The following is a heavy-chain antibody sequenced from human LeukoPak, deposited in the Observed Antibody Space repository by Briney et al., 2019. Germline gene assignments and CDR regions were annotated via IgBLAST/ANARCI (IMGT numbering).Heavy chain of an antibody. J-gene: IGHJ4*02. CDR1: GGSISSSNW. V-gene: IGHV4-4*02. Sequence: SETLSLTCAVSGGSISSSNWWSWVRQPPGKGLEWIGEIYHSGSTNYNPSLKSRVTISVDKSKNQFSLKLSSVTAADTAVYYCARDFDLEATQPFDYWGQGTLVTVSS. CDR3: ARDFDLEATQPFDY. D-gene: IGHD3-9*01. CDR2: IYHSGST.